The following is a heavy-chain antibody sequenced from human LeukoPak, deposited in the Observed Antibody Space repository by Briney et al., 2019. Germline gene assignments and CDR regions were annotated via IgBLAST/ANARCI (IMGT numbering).Heavy chain of an antibody. CDR3: AKDPLAGIAAAGTEISFDY. Sequence: GGSLRLSCAASGFTFSSYAMSWVRQAPGKGLEWVSAISGSGGSTYYTDSVEGRFTISRDNSKNTLYLQMNNLRAEDTAVYYCAKDPLAGIAAAGTEISFDYWGQGTLVTVSS. CDR2: ISGSGGST. CDR1: GFTFSSYA. V-gene: IGHV3-23*01. J-gene: IGHJ4*02. D-gene: IGHD6-13*01.